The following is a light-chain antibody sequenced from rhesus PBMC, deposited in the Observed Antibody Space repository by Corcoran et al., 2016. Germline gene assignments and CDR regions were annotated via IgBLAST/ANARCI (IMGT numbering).Light chain of an antibody. Sequence: QAAPTQSPSVSGSPGQSVTISCTGTSSDIGGFKRVSWYQHHPGKAPKLMIYDVSKRPSGISDRFSGSKSANTASLTISGLQAEDEADYYCSSYGCSYIYMFGGGTRLTVL. V-gene: IGLV2S4*01. J-gene: IGLJ1*01. CDR2: DVS. CDR3: SSYGCSYIYM. CDR1: SSDIGGFKR.